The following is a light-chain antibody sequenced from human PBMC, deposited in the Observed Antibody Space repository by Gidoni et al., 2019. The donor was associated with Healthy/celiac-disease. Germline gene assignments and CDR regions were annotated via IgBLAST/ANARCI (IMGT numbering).Light chain of an antibody. J-gene: IGKJ1*01. V-gene: IGKV2-28*01. CDR2: LGS. Sequence: DSGMTQSPLSLPVTPREPASISCRSSQSLLHSNGYNYLFWYLQKPGPSPQLLIYLGSNRDSGVPDRFSGSGSGTDFTLKISRVEAEDVGVYYCMQALQTPRRTFGQGTKVEIK. CDR3: MQALQTPRRT. CDR1: QSLLHSNGYNY.